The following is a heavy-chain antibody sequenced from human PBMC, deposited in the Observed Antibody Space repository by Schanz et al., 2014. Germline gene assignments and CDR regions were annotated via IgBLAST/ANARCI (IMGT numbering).Heavy chain of an antibody. Sequence: QVQLVQSGAEVKKPGASVKVSCKASGYTFTGYYMHWVRQAPGQGLEWMGIIHSTGGTTSHAQKFQGRVTMTRDTSSSTVYMQLSSLTSDDTAIYYCARVTTGYDSWGQGTLVTVSS. CDR2: IHSTGGTT. D-gene: IGHD5-12*01. CDR1: GYTFTGYY. J-gene: IGHJ4*02. V-gene: IGHV1-46*01. CDR3: ARVTTGYDS.